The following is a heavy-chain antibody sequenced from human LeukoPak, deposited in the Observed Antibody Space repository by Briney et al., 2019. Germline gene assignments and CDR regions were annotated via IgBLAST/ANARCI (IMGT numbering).Heavy chain of an antibody. Sequence: SETLSLTCTVSGGSISNSFYYWGWIRQPPGKGLEWIGYIYYSGSTNYNPSLKSRVTISVDTSKNQFSLKLSSVTAADTAVYYCAREGYGGNSFFDYWGQGTLVTVSS. D-gene: IGHD4-23*01. V-gene: IGHV4-61*01. J-gene: IGHJ4*02. CDR2: IYYSGST. CDR3: AREGYGGNSFFDY. CDR1: GGSISNSFYY.